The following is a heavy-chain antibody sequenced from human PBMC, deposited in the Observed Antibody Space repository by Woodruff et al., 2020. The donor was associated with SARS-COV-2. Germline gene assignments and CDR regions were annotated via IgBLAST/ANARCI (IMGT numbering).Heavy chain of an antibody. CDR2: FGTA. CDR3: ARPREHRYYYYYMDV. V-gene: IGHV1-69*01. J-gene: IGHJ6*03. Sequence: FGTANYAQKFQGRVTITADESTSTAYMELSSLRSEDTAVYYCARPREHRYYYYYMDVWGKGTTVTVSS.